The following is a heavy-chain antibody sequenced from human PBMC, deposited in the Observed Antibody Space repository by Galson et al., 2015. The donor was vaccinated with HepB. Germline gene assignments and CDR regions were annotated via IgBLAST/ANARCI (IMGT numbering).Heavy chain of an antibody. J-gene: IGHJ4*02. V-gene: IGHV3-21*01. D-gene: IGHD6-19*01. CDR1: GFTFSSYS. Sequence: SLRLSCAASGFTFSSYSMNWVRQAPGKGLEWVSSISSSSSYIYYADSVKGRFTISRDNAKNSLYLQMNSLRAEDTAVYYCAREGYSSGWIDYWGQGTLVTVSS. CDR2: ISSSSSYI. CDR3: AREGYSSGWIDY.